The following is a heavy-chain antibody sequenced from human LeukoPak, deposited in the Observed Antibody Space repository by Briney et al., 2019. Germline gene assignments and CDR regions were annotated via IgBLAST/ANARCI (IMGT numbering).Heavy chain of an antibody. CDR1: GFTFSSYW. Sequence: GGSLRLSCAASGFTFSSYWMIWVRQAPGKGLEWVANINQDGGEKYYVDSVKGRFTISRDNAKNSLYLQMSSLRAEDTAVYYCATMTTYDYWGQGTLVTVSS. CDR2: INQDGGEK. CDR3: ATMTTYDY. V-gene: IGHV3-7*01. D-gene: IGHD4-17*01. J-gene: IGHJ4*02.